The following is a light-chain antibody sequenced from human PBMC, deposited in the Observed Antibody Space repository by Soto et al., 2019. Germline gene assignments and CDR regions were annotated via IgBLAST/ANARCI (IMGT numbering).Light chain of an antibody. CDR1: QNINRR. J-gene: IGKJ1*01. CDR3: QQYNNYPWT. V-gene: IGKV1-5*01. Sequence: DIQMTQSPSTLSASVGDRVTITCRASQNINRRLAWYQQKPGKAPNRLIYDASSLESGVPARFSGGGSGTEFTLTISSLQPDDFSTFYCQQYNNYPWTFGQGTKVEIK. CDR2: DAS.